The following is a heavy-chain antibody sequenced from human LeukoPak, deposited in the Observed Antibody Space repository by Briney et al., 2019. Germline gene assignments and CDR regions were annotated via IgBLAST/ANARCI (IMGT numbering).Heavy chain of an antibody. D-gene: IGHD3-16*02. J-gene: IGHJ4*02. CDR1: GGSINSYY. V-gene: IGHV4-59*01. CDR3: ARVTYDYVWGSHRYSPYYLDY. Sequence: PSETLSLTCTVSGGSINSYYWSWIRQPPGKGLEWIGYVYYSGSTKYNPSLKSRVTISVDTSKNQFSLKLGSVTAADTAVYYCARVTYDYVWGSHRYSPYYLDYWGQGTLVTVSS. CDR2: VYYSGST.